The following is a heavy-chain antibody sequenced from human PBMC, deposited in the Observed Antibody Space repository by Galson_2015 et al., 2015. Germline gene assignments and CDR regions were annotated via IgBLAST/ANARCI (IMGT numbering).Heavy chain of an antibody. CDR1: GGSISSGGYY. J-gene: IGHJ3*02. CDR2: IFYNGIT. Sequence: LSLTCTVSGGSISSGGYYWSWIRQHPGKGLEWIGSIFYNGITYYNPSLKSRITMSRDTWENQFSLELSSATAADTAVYYCARVFSGSDPFDIWGQGKMVTVSS. CDR3: ARVFSGSDPFDI. D-gene: IGHD5-12*01. V-gene: IGHV4-31*03.